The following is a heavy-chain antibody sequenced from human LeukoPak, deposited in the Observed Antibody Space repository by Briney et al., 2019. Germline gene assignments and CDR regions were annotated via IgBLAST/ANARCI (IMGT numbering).Heavy chain of an antibody. J-gene: IGHJ4*02. D-gene: IGHD6-19*01. V-gene: IGHV1-2*06. CDR1: GYTFTGYY. CDR2: INPNSGGT. Sequence: ASVKVSCKASGYTFTGYYMHWVRQAPGQGLERMGRINPNSGGTNYAQKCQGRVTMTRDTTISTAYMELSRLRSDDTAVYYCARVFKGSGWYGEIDYWGQGTLVTVSS. CDR3: ARVFKGSGWYGEIDY.